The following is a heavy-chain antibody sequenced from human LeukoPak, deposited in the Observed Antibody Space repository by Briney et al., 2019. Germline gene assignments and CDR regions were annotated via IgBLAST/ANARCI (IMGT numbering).Heavy chain of an antibody. D-gene: IGHD2-8*02. CDR2: LRYDGDTQ. Sequence: GRSLRLSCAASGFTFSNYGMHWVRQAPGKGLEWVTLLRYDGDTQYYADSVRGRFTVSRDISKNTLYLQMNSLRAEDTAVYYCAKDSATWSFDYWGQGILVTVSS. V-gene: IGHV3-30*18. CDR3: AKDSATWSFDY. CDR1: GFTFSNYG. J-gene: IGHJ4*02.